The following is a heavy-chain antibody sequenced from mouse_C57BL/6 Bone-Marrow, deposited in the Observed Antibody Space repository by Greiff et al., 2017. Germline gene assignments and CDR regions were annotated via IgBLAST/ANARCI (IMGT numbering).Heavy chain of an antibody. CDR3: ARGNDGYYGNFDY. J-gene: IGHJ2*01. D-gene: IGHD2-3*01. CDR1: GYTFTSYW. CDR2: IYPSDSET. Sequence: VQLQQPGAELVRPGSSVKLSCKASGYTFTSYWMDWVKQRPGQGLEWIGNIYPSDSETHYNQKFKDKATLTVDKSSSTAYMQLSSLTSEDSAVYDCARGNDGYYGNFDYWGQGTTLTVSS. V-gene: IGHV1-61*01.